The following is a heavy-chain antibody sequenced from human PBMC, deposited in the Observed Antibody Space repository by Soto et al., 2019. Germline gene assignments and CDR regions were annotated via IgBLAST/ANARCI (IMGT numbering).Heavy chain of an antibody. CDR1: GGSFSGYY. CDR2: INHSGST. CDR3: ASVEVNSAYAYY. V-gene: IGHV4-34*01. Sequence: SETLSLTCAVYGGSFSGYYWSWIRQPPGKGLEWIGEINHSGSTNYNPSLKSRVTISVDTSKNQFSLKLSSVTAADTAVYFCASVEVNSAYAYYWGQGTLVTVSS. D-gene: IGHD5-12*01. J-gene: IGHJ4*02.